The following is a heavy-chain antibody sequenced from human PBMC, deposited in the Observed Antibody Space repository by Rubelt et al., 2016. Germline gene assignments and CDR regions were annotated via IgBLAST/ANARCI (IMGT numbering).Heavy chain of an antibody. CDR1: SGSFSGYY. Sequence: QVQLQQWGVGLLKPSETLSLTCAVYSGSFSGYYWTWIRQPPGKGLEWIGEINHSGSTIYNPSLKSRVTISVATSKNHLSLRLRSVTAADTAVYYCARVPRGSGTHPFYYYGIDVWGQGTTVTVS. CDR3: ARVPRGSGTHPFYYYGIDV. CDR2: INHSGST. J-gene: IGHJ6*02. V-gene: IGHV4-34*01. D-gene: IGHD3-10*01.